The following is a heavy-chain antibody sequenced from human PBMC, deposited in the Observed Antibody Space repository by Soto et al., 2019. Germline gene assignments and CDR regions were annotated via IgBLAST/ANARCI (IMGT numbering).Heavy chain of an antibody. CDR3: ARDQCSGWYGRAFDI. Sequence: GGSLRLSCAASGFTFSTHEMNWVRQAPGKGLEWVAYFGNSGGTTFYADSVKGRFTISRDNAKNSLYLQMNSLRAEDTAVYYCARDQCSGWYGRAFDIWGQGTMVTVSS. D-gene: IGHD6-19*01. V-gene: IGHV3-48*03. CDR2: FGNSGGTT. CDR1: GFTFSTHE. J-gene: IGHJ3*02.